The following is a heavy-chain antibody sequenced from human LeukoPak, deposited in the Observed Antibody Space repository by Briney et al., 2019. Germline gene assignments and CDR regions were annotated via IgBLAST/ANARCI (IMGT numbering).Heavy chain of an antibody. CDR1: GGSFSGYY. D-gene: IGHD3-22*01. CDR3: ARGPYDSSGYYPPWFDP. CDR2: INHSGST. V-gene: IGHV4-34*01. J-gene: IGHJ5*02. Sequence: SETLSLTCAVYGGSFSGYYWTWIRQPPGKGLEWIGEINHSGSTNYNPSLKSRVTISIDTSKNQFSLKVTSVTAADTALYYCARGPYDSSGYYPPWFDPWGQGTLVTVSS.